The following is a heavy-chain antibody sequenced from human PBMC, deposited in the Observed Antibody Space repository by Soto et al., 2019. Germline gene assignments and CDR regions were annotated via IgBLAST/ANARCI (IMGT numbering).Heavy chain of an antibody. CDR1: GGTFSNDI. D-gene: IGHD5-12*01. Sequence: QVQVVQSGAEVKKPGSSVKVSCKASGGTFSNDIITWVRQALGQGLEWMGRIIPLLDIANYAQKFQGRVTITADKSTSTAYMELNSLRSEDTAVYYCVRDSPIGSTYSGYDGIDYWGQGTLVTVSS. J-gene: IGHJ4*02. V-gene: IGHV1-69*08. CDR3: VRDSPIGSTYSGYDGIDY. CDR2: IIPLLDIA.